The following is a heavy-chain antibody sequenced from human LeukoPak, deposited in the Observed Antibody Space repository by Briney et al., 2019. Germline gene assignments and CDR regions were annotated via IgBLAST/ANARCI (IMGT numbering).Heavy chain of an antibody. CDR2: ISPYNGNT. J-gene: IGHJ6*02. CDR3: ARVMHWDKPMARGRGMDV. CDR1: EYTFINDG. Sequence: ASVKVSCKASEYTFINDGIAWVRQAPGQGLEWMGWISPYNGNTNYAQKFQGRVTVTTDAPTSTAYMGVRSLRSDDTALYYCARVMHWDKPMARGRGMDVWGQGTTVTVSS. D-gene: IGHD5-18*01. V-gene: IGHV1-18*01.